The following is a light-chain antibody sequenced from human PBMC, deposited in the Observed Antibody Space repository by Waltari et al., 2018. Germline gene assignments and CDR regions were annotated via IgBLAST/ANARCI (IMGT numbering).Light chain of an antibody. CDR2: AAS. Sequence: VTITCRASQCISSYLAWYQQKPGKAPKLLIYAASTLQSGVPSRFSGSGSGTDFTLTISCLQSEDFATYYCQQYYSYPPTFGPGTKVDIK. CDR3: QQYYSYPPT. CDR1: QCISSY. J-gene: IGKJ3*01. V-gene: IGKV1-8*01.